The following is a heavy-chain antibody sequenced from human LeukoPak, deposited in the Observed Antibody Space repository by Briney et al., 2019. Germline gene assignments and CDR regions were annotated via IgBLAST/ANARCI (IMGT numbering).Heavy chain of an antibody. V-gene: IGHV4-39*01. CDR3: ARIQSGDFWSGYSHTPDY. CDR1: GGSISSSSYY. J-gene: IGHJ4*02. CDR2: IYYSGST. Sequence: SETLSLTCTVSGGSISSSSYYWGWIRQPPGKGLEWIGSIYYSGSTYYNPSLKSLVTISVDTSKNQFSLKLSSVTAADTAVYYCARIQSGDFWSGYSHTPDYWGQGTLVTVSS. D-gene: IGHD3-3*01.